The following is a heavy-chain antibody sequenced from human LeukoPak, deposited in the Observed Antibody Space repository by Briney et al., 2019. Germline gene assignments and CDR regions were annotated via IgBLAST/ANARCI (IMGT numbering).Heavy chain of an antibody. Sequence: GGSLRLSCAASGFTFSSYSMNWVRQAPGKGLEWVSSISSSSSYIYYADSVKGRFTISRDNAKNSLYLQMNSLRAEDTAVYYCARDKTPMGYAASDIWGQGTMVTVSS. D-gene: IGHD2-2*01. J-gene: IGHJ3*02. CDR2: ISSSSSYI. V-gene: IGHV3-21*01. CDR3: ARDKTPMGYAASDI. CDR1: GFTFSSYS.